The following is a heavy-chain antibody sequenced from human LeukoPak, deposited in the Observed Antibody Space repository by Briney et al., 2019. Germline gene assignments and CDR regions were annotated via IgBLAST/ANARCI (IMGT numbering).Heavy chain of an antibody. J-gene: IGHJ4*02. CDR2: IYYSGST. D-gene: IGHD3-22*01. V-gene: IGHV4-59*01. CDR3: ASRWRDSSGYYYFDY. CDR1: GGSISSYY. Sequence: PSETLSLTCTVSGGSISSYYWSWIQQPPGKGLEWIGYIYYSGSTNYNPSLKSRVTISVDTSKNQFSLQLSSVTAADTAVYYCASRWRDSSGYYYFDYWGQGTLVTVSS.